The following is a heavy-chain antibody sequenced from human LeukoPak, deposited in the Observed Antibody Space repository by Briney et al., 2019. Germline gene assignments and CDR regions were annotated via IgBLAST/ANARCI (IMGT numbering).Heavy chain of an antibody. CDR2: IYTSGST. V-gene: IGHV4-4*07. Sequence: SETLSLTCTVSGGSISSYYWSWIRQPAGKGLEWIGRIYTSGSTNYNTSLKSRVTMSVDTSKNQVSLKLSSVTAADTAVYYCARDSSGAKALDYWGQGTLVTVSS. D-gene: IGHD3-22*01. J-gene: IGHJ4*02. CDR3: ARDSSGAKALDY. CDR1: GGSISSYY.